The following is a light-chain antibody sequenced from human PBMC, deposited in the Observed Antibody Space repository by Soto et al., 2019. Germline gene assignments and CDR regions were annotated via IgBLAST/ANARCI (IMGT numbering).Light chain of an antibody. CDR1: SSNIGGNS. Sequence: QTVVTQPPSVSAAPGQKVTISCSGSSSNIGGNSVSWYQQLPGTAPKLLIYDVSNRPSGISNRFSGSKSGNTASLTISGLQAEDEADYYCSSFTISRNTVIFGGGTKVTVL. J-gene: IGLJ2*01. CDR2: DVS. V-gene: IGLV1-51*01. CDR3: SSFTISRNTVI.